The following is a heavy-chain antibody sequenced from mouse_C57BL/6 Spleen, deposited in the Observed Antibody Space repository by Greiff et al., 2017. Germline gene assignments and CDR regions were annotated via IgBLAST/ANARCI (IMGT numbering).Heavy chain of an antibody. CDR1: GYTFTNYW. V-gene: IGHV1-63*01. CDR2: IYPGGGYT. D-gene: IGHD2-3*01. CDR3: ARSLYDGAPGFAY. J-gene: IGHJ3*01. Sequence: QVQLQQSGAELVRPGTSVKMSCKASGYTFTNYWIGWAKQRPGHGLEWIGDIYPGGGYTNYNEKFKGKATLTADQSSSTAYMQFSSLTSEDSAIYYCARSLYDGAPGFAYWGQGTLVTVSA.